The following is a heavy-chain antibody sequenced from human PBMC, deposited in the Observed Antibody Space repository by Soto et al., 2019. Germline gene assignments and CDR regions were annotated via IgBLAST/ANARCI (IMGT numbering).Heavy chain of an antibody. D-gene: IGHD4-17*01. V-gene: IGHV1-18*01. CDR2: TSGYNGDT. Sequence: QVQLVQSGAEVKKPGASVKVSCKASGYTLSSYGISWVRQAPGQGLEWMGWTSGYNGDTHYAQKFQGRVTMTTETSXSSXNMELRSLRPDDTAVYYCARYWDATVTRADDRFDYWGQGTLVTVSS. CDR1: GYTLSSYG. CDR3: ARYWDATVTRADDRFDY. J-gene: IGHJ4*02.